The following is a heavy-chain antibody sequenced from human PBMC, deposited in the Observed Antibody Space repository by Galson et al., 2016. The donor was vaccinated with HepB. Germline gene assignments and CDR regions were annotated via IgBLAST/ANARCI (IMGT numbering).Heavy chain of an antibody. D-gene: IGHD4-11*01. CDR1: GLTFRNYW. V-gene: IGHV3-7*03. Sequence: SLRLSCATSGLTFRNYWMSWVRQAPGKGLEWVANIRPDGNQIFYVDSVRGRFTVSSDNAQNTLYLQMNSLRADDTAVYYCARDDGDYSNSYWGQGTLVTVSS. CDR2: IRPDGNQI. CDR3: ARDDGDYSNSY. J-gene: IGHJ4*02.